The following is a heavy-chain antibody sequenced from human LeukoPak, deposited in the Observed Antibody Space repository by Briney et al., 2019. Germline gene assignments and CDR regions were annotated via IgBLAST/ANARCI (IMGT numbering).Heavy chain of an antibody. CDR2: IYYSGST. CDR3: ARGQLLYHNNWFDP. Sequence: SETLSLTCTVSGGSISSSSYYWGWIRQPPGKGLEWIGSIYYSGSTYYNPSLKSRVTISVDTSKNQFSLKLSSVTAADTAVYYCARGQLLYHNNWFDPWGQGTLVTVSS. V-gene: IGHV4-39*07. D-gene: IGHD2-2*02. CDR1: GGSISSSSYY. J-gene: IGHJ5*02.